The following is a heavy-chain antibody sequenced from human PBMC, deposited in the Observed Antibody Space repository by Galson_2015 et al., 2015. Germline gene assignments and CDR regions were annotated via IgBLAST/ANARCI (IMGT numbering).Heavy chain of an antibody. CDR3: ARDRVREGYSYYVMDV. CDR1: GYTFTSYY. D-gene: IGHD1-1*01. Sequence: SVKVSCKASGYTFTSYYMHWVRQAPGQGLEWMGIINASAGSTSYSQKFQGRVTMTRDTSTSTVYMELSSLRSEDTAVYYCARDRVREGYSYYVMDVWGQGTTVTVSS. V-gene: IGHV1-46*01. CDR2: INASAGST. J-gene: IGHJ6*02.